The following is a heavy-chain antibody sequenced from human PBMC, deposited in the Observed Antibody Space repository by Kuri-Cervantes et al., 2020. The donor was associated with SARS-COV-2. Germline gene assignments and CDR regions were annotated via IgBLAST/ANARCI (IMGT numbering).Heavy chain of an antibody. Sequence: ETLSLTCTVSGYSISSGYYWGWVRQAPGKGLEWVSSISSSSSYIYYADSVKGRFTISRDNAKNSLYLQMNSLRAEDTAVYYCAKEERITGTPWDYWGQGTLVTVSS. V-gene: IGHV3-21*01. CDR2: ISSSSSYI. CDR1: GYSISSGYY. J-gene: IGHJ4*02. CDR3: AKEERITGTPWDY. D-gene: IGHD1-7*01.